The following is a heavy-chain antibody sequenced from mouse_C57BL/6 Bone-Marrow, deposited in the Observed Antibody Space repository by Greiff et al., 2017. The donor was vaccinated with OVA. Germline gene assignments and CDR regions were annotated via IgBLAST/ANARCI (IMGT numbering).Heavy chain of an antibody. J-gene: IGHJ2*01. V-gene: IGHV5-9-1*02. Sequence: EVNVVESGAGLVKPGGSLKLSCAASGFTFSSYAMSWVRQTPEKRLEWVAYISSGGDYIYYADTVKGRFTISRDNARNTLYLQMSSLKSEDTAMYYCTREGLLRYYFDYWGQGTTLTVSS. D-gene: IGHD1-1*01. CDR1: GFTFSSYA. CDR3: TREGLLRYYFDY. CDR2: ISSGGDYI.